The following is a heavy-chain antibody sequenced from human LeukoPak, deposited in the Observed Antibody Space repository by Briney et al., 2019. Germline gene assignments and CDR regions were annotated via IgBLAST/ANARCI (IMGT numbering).Heavy chain of an antibody. CDR1: GGSFSGYY. CDR2: INHSGST. D-gene: IGHD3-10*01. Sequence: PSETLSLTCAVYGGSFSGYYWGWIRQPPGKGLEWIGEINHSGSTNYNPSLKSRVTISVDTSKNQFSLKLSSVTAADTAVYYCASPLRAGLGAFDIWGQGTMVTVSS. J-gene: IGHJ3*02. V-gene: IGHV4-34*01. CDR3: ASPLRAGLGAFDI.